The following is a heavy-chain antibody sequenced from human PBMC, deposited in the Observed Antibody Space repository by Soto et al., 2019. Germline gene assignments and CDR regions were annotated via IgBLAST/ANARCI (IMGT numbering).Heavy chain of an antibody. CDR2: INPSGGST. CDR1: GYTFTSYY. V-gene: IGHV1-46*04. CDR3: AKSPEFYYYGMDA. Sequence: ASVKVSCKASGYTFTSYYMHWVRQAPGQGLEWMGIINPSGGSTSYADSVKGRFTIPRDNSKNTLSLQMNSLRADDTAVYYCAKSPEFYYYGMDAWGQGTTVTVSS. J-gene: IGHJ6*02.